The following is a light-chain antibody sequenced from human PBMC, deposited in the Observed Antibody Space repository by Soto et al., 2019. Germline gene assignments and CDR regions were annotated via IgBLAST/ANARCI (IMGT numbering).Light chain of an antibody. J-gene: IGKJ3*01. CDR2: GAS. CDR1: QTISSNY. Sequence: EIVLTQSPGTLSLSAGERATLSCRASQTISSNYLAWYQQKPGQAPRLLIFGASYRATGIPDRFSGSGSGTDFTLTISRLEPEDFAVYYCQQYRSSPPAFTFGPGTKVDIK. CDR3: QQYRSSPPAFT. V-gene: IGKV3-20*01.